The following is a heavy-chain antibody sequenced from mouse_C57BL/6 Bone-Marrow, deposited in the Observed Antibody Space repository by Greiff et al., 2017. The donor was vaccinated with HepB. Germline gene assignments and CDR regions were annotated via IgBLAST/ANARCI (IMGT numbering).Heavy chain of an antibody. J-gene: IGHJ2*01. Sequence: VQLQQPGAELVKPGASVKLSCKASGFTFTSYWMHWVKQRPGRGLEWIGRIDPNSGGTKYNEKFKSKATLTVYKPSSTAYMTLSSLTSEDSAVYACARSSYDYDGLFDYWGQGTTLTVSS. CDR1: GFTFTSYW. CDR3: ARSSYDYDGLFDY. D-gene: IGHD2-4*01. CDR2: IDPNSGGT. V-gene: IGHV1-72*01.